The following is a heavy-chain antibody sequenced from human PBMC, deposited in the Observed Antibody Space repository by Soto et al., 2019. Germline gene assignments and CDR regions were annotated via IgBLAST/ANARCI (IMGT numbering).Heavy chain of an antibody. D-gene: IGHD3-22*01. CDR2: VYYSGSS. CDR3: ARKAPHYYDSSGYYY. CDR1: GGSIRTTSYY. V-gene: IGHV4-39*01. J-gene: IGHJ4*02. Sequence: QLQLQESGPRLVKPSETLSLTCTVSGGSIRTTSYYWGWIRQPPGKGLEWIGSVYYSGSSYYNPSLNSRVTISVDTSKNQYSLKLSSVTAADTAVFYCARKAPHYYDSSGYYYWGQGILVTVSS.